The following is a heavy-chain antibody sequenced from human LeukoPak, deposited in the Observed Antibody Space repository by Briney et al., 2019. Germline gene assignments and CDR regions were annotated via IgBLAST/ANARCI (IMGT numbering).Heavy chain of an antibody. J-gene: IGHJ5*02. CDR1: GYTFTSYY. CDR2: INPSGGST. CDR3: ARGSSEELLWFGESSQYNWFDP. V-gene: IGHV1-46*01. D-gene: IGHD3-10*01. Sequence: ASVKVSCKASGYTFTSYYMHWVRQAPGQGLEWMGIINPSGGSTSYAQKFQGRVTITADESTSTAYMELSSLRSEDTAVYYCARGSSEELLWFGESSQYNWFDPWGQGTLVTVSS.